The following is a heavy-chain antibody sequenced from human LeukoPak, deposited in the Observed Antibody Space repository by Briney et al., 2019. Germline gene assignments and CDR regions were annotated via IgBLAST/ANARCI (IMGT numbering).Heavy chain of an antibody. D-gene: IGHD2-21*01. CDR2: INEDGSDK. V-gene: IGHV3-7*04. Sequence: GGSLRLSCAASGFAFSSSWMSWVRQAPGKGLEWVASINEDGSDKYYVDSVKGRFTISRDNAQNSLYLQMNSLRAEDTAIYFCARGHCGLLLWGQGTTVTVSS. CDR3: ARGHCGLLL. CDR1: GFAFSSSW. J-gene: IGHJ6*02.